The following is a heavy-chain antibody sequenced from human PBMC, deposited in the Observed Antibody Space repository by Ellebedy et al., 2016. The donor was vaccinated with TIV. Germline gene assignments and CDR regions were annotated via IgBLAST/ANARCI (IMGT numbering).Heavy chain of an antibody. V-gene: IGHV1-18*01. CDR2: ISAHNNNI. Sequence: ASVKVSCXASGYIFTNYGVTWVRQAPGQGLEWMGWISAHNNNIKYAQNFQGRVTITTDISTSTAYMELTSLRPDDAAVYYCARGQQDLYNYFYMDVWGKGTTVTVSS. J-gene: IGHJ6*03. CDR1: GYIFTNYG. CDR3: ARGQQDLYNYFYMDV. D-gene: IGHD1/OR15-1a*01.